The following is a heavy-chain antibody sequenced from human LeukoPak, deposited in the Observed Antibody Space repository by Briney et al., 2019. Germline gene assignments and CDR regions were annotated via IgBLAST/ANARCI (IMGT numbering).Heavy chain of an antibody. CDR3: AGASGSYSDY. Sequence: GGSLRLSCAASGFTFSSYAMHWVRQAPGKGLEWVAVISYDGSNKYYADSVKGRFTISRDNSKNTLYLQMNSLRAGDTAVYYCAGASGSYSDYWGQGTLVTVSS. V-gene: IGHV3-30-3*01. CDR1: GFTFSSYA. D-gene: IGHD1-26*01. J-gene: IGHJ4*02. CDR2: ISYDGSNK.